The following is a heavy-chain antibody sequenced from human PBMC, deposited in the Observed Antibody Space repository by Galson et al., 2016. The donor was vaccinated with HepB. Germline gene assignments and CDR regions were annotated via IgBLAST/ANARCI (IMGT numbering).Heavy chain of an antibody. V-gene: IGHV3-15*07. CDR3: TTELPYIAVVVAAVF. CDR2: IKSKSDGGTT. J-gene: IGHJ4*02. Sequence: SLRLSCAASGFIFSNAWMNWVRQAPGKGLEWVGRIKSKSDGGTTDYAAPVKGRFTISRDDSKNTIYLQMNGLKTEDSAVYYCTTELPYIAVVVAAVFWGQGTPVTVSS. D-gene: IGHD2-15*01. CDR1: GFIFSNAW.